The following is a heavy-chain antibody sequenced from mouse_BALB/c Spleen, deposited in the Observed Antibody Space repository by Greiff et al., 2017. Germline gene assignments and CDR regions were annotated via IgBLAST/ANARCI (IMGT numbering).Heavy chain of an antibody. V-gene: IGHV5-4*02. D-gene: IGHD1-1*01. Sequence: EVQLQESGGGLVKPGGSLKLSCAASGFTFSDYCMYWVRQTPEKRLEWVASISNGGSYTYYPDSVKGRFTISRDNAKNNLYLQMSSLKSEDTAMYYCARGGRLLYYDAMDYWGQGTSVTVSS. CDR2: ISNGGSYT. CDR1: GFTFSDYC. J-gene: IGHJ4*01. CDR3: ARGGRLLYYDAMDY.